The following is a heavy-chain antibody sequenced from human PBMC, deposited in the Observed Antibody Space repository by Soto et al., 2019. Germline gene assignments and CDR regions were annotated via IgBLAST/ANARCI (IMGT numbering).Heavy chain of an antibody. CDR3: ARESHDILTGPPWVWYFDL. D-gene: IGHD3-9*01. J-gene: IGHJ2*01. V-gene: IGHV4-34*01. Sequence: QVQLQQWGAGPLRPLETLSLTCGVSGGSFSGYYWAWIRQPPRKGLEWIGEIDDGGSINCNPSLKSRVRISVHKSKNHCFLKLRSVTAADTALYNCARESHDILTGPPWVWYFDLWGRGTLVTVSS. CDR2: IDDGGSI. CDR1: GGSFSGYY.